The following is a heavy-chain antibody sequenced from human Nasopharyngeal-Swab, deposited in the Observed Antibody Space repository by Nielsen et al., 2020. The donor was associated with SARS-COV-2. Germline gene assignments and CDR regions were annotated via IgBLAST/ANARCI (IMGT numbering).Heavy chain of an antibody. CDR2: INHSGGT. J-gene: IGHJ4*02. V-gene: IGHV4-34*01. D-gene: IGHD3-16*02. CDR1: GGSFSGYY. CDR3: ARALKSYDY. Sequence: SETLSLTCAVYGGSFSGYYWSWIRQPPGKGLEWIGEINHSGGTNYNPSLKSRVTISVDTSKNQFSLKLSSVTAADTAVYYCARALKSYDYWGQGTLVTVSS.